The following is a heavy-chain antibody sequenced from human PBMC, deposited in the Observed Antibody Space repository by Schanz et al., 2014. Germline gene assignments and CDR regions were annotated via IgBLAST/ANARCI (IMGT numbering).Heavy chain of an antibody. V-gene: IGHV3-11*01. D-gene: IGHD3-16*01. CDR2: ISRDGTTS. CDR1: GFIFNDYY. J-gene: IGHJ4*02. Sequence: VQVVESGGGLVQPGGSLRLSCAASGFIFNDYYMNWIRQAPGKGLEWLSYISRDGTTSYYADSMKGRFTISRDNAKNSLYLQVNRLRAEDTAVYYCAREGLGADYWGQGTLVTVSS. CDR3: AREGLGADY.